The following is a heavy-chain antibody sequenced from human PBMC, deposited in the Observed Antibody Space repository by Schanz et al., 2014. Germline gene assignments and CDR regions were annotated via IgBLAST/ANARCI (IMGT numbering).Heavy chain of an antibody. V-gene: IGHV4-61*02. J-gene: IGHJ2*01. Sequence: QVQLQESGPGLVKPSQTLSLTCTVSGGSIRSGTYYWSWIRQPAGKALEWVGRVFPNGITNYNPSLKSRVTISLATSKNHFSLTRPSLAAADTAVYYCARDTTWRLDLWGRGTLVTVSS. CDR1: GGSIRSGTYY. CDR3: ARDTTWRLDL. CDR2: VFPNGIT. D-gene: IGHD1-1*01.